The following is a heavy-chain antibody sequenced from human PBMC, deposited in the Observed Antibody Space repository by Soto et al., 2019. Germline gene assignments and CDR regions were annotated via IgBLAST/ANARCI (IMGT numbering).Heavy chain of an antibody. V-gene: IGHV3-43*01. CDR2: ISWDGGST. J-gene: IGHJ6*02. CDR1: GFTFDDYT. Sequence: GGSLRLSCAASGFTFDDYTMHWVRQAPGKGLEWVSLISWDGGSTYYADSVKGRFTISRDNSKNSLYLQMNSLRTEDTALYYCAKDIRSRWLQSYYYYGMDVWGQGTTVTVSS. CDR3: AKDIRSRWLQSYYYYGMDV. D-gene: IGHD5-12*01.